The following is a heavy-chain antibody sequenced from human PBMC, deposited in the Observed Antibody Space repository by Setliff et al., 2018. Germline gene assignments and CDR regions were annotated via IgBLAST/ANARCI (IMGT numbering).Heavy chain of an antibody. D-gene: IGHD2-8*01. J-gene: IGHJ4*02. V-gene: IGHV1-18*01. Sequence: ASVKVSCKASGYTLTSYGVTWVRQAPGQGLEWMGWISNRNGETNYAQMFQGRVTMTTDTSTNTAYMDLGSLRSDDTAVYYCSRLVRFCTTSTCQGASASEHWGQGTLVTVSS. CDR1: GYTLTSYG. CDR3: SRLVRFCTTSTCQGASASEH. CDR2: ISNRNGET.